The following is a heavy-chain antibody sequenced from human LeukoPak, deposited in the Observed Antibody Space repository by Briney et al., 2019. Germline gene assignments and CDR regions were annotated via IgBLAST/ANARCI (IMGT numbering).Heavy chain of an antibody. CDR2: ISDIGSI. Sequence: SETLSLTCTVSGGSISSYYWSWIRQPPGKGLEWIAYISDIGSINYNPSLKSRVTISLDTSKNQLSLKLRSVTAADTAVYYCAGHHPRNTVDFWGQGTLVTVSS. D-gene: IGHD2/OR15-2a*01. CDR3: AGHHPRNTVDF. V-gene: IGHV4-59*08. CDR1: GGSISSYY. J-gene: IGHJ4*02.